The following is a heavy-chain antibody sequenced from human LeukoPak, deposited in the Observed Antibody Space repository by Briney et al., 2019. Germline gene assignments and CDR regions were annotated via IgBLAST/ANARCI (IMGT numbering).Heavy chain of an antibody. CDR2: ISAYNGNT. D-gene: IGHD2-15*01. Sequence: ASVKVSCKASGYTFTGYYMHWVRQAPGQGLEWVGWISAYNGNTNYAQKLQGRVTMTTDTSTSTAYMELRSLRSDDTAVYYCAILHCSGGSCYSGKKIFDYWGQGTLVTVSS. CDR1: GYTFTGYY. V-gene: IGHV1-18*04. J-gene: IGHJ4*02. CDR3: AILHCSGGSCYSGKKIFDY.